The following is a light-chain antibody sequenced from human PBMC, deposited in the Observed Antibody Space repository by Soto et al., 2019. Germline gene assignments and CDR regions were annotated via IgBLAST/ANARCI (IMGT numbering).Light chain of an antibody. Sequence: DIVLTQSPGILSLSPGDRATLSCRSSESVTSTYLAWYQQKRGQAPRLLIYDASNRAAGIPARFSGSGSGTDFTLTISSLQPEDFAVYYCQLRSNWPPGITFGQGTRLEIK. CDR2: DAS. CDR1: ESVTSTY. J-gene: IGKJ5*01. CDR3: QLRSNWPPGIT. V-gene: IGKV3D-20*02.